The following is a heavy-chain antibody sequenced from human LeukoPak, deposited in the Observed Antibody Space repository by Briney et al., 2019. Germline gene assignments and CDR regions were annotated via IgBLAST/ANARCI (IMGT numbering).Heavy chain of an antibody. J-gene: IGHJ4*02. D-gene: IGHD3-22*01. CDR2: ISSSSSYI. CDR1: GFTFSSYS. Sequence: GGSLRLSCAASGFTFSSYSMNWVRQAPGKGLEWVSSISSSSSYIYYADSVKGRFTISRDNAKNSLYLQMNSLRAEDTAVYYCARDSDSRGYCDYWGQGTLVTVSS. V-gene: IGHV3-21*01. CDR3: ARDSDSRGYCDY.